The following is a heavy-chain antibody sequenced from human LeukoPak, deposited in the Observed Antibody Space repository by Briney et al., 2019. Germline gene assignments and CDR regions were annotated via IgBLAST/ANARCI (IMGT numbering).Heavy chain of an antibody. J-gene: IGHJ4*02. CDR1: GFNFHNFA. Sequence: ERSLRLSCEASGFNFHNFAMHWVRQAPGKGLEWVAVISNDERNKYYTDSVKGRFTISRDNSKSTVYLQMNSLRAEDTAVYYCARSTRSGPWGYYFDYWGQGTLVTVSS. CDR3: ARSTRSGPWGYYFDY. V-gene: IGHV3-30*04. CDR2: ISNDERNK. D-gene: IGHD6-19*01.